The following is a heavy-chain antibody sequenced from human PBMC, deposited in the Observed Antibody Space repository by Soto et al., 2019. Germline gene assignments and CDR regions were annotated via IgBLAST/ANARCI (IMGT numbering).Heavy chain of an antibody. J-gene: IGHJ4*02. CDR1: GFTVSSNY. Sequence: EVQLVETGGGLIQPGGSLRLSCAASGFTVSSNYMSWVRQAPGKGLEWVSVIYSGGSTYYADSVKGRLTISRDNSKNTLYLQMNSLRAEDTAVYYCARRDYYGSGDFDYWGQGTLVTVSS. CDR2: IYSGGST. CDR3: ARRDYYGSGDFDY. V-gene: IGHV3-53*02. D-gene: IGHD3-10*01.